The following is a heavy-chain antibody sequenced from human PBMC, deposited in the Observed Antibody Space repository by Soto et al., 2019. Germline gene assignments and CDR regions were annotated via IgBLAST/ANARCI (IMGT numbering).Heavy chain of an antibody. CDR1: GFTFSSYA. V-gene: IGHV3-23*01. CDR2: ISGSGGST. D-gene: IGHD4-17*01. CDR3: AKAGEGTVTTYLNYYYYMDV. Sequence: GGSLRLSCAASGFTFSSYAMSWVRQAPGKGLEWVSAISGSGGSTYYADSVKDRFTISRDNSKNTLYLQMNSLRAEDTAVYYCAKAGEGTVTTYLNYYYYMDVWGKGTTVTVSS. J-gene: IGHJ6*03.